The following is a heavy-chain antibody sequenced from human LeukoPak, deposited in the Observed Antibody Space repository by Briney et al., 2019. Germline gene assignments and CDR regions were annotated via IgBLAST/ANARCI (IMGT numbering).Heavy chain of an antibody. J-gene: IGHJ3*02. D-gene: IGHD3-3*01. CDR1: GGTFSSYA. Sequence: ASVKVSCKASGGTFSSYAISWVRQAPGQGLEWMGGIIPIFGTANYAQKFQGRVTITADESTSTAYMELSSLRSEDTAVYYYAWVGSGVLYAFDIWGQGAMVTVSS. CDR3: AWVGSGVLYAFDI. CDR2: IIPIFGTA. V-gene: IGHV1-69*13.